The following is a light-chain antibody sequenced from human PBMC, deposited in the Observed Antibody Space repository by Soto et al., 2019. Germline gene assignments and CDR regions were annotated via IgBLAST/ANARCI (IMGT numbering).Light chain of an antibody. V-gene: IGKV3-20*01. CDR3: QQYGGSPWT. J-gene: IGKJ1*01. CDR2: GAS. CDR1: QSVSSNY. Sequence: EIALTQSPGTLSLSPGERATLSCRASQSVSSNYFAWYQQRRGQAPRLLLYGASSRATGVPDRFSGSGSGTDFTLTISRLEPEDFAVYYCQQYGGSPWTFDQGTKVEVK.